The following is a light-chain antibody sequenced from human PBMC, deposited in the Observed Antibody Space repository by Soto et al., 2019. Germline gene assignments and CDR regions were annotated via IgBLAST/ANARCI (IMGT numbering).Light chain of an antibody. CDR2: DAS. CDR1: QSVSGY. Sequence: EIVLTQSPATLSLSPGNRATLSCRASQSVSGYLAWYQQKPGQAPRLLIYDASNRATGIPARFSGRGAGTAFTLTITSLEPEDFAVYYCQQRSNWPSTFGGGNKVEI. J-gene: IGKJ4*01. CDR3: QQRSNWPST. V-gene: IGKV3-11*01.